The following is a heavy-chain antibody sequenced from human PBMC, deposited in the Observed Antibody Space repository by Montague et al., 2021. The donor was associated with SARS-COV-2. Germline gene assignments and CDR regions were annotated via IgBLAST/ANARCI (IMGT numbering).Heavy chain of an antibody. J-gene: IGHJ4*02. V-gene: IGHV4-39*01. D-gene: IGHD3-10*01. CDR2: KHYSGIT. Sequence: SETLSLTCTVSGDSISNSSYYWGWIRQPPGKGLEWIGNKHYSGITYNNPSLKNRVTMSVDTSKNQFSLKLSSVTAADTAVYYCARWYYGSGSYPHWGQGTLVTVSS. CDR1: GDSISNSSYY. CDR3: ARWYYGSGSYPH.